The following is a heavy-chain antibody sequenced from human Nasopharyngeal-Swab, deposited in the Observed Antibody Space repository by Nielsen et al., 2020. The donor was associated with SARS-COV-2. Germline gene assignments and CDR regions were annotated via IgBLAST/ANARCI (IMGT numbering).Heavy chain of an antibody. D-gene: IGHD3-3*01. V-gene: IGHV4-34*01. J-gene: IGHJ6*02. CDR3: AREAGIFGVVRLRYYYGMDV. Sequence: SETLSLTCAVYGGSSSGYYWTWIRQSPGKGLEWIGEINHSGSTNYNPSLKSRVTISVDTSKNQFSLKLSSVTAADTAVYYCAREAGIFGVVRLRYYYGMDVWGQGTTVTVSS. CDR2: INHSGST. CDR1: GGSSSGYY.